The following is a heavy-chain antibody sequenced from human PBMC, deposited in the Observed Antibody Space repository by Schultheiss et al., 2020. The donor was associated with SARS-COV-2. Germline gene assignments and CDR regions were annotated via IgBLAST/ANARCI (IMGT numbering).Heavy chain of an antibody. CDR2: ISGSGDMI. V-gene: IGHV3-48*03. J-gene: IGHJ3*02. CDR1: GFTFSDCE. CDR3: VGDGYNQGPDI. D-gene: IGHD5-24*01. Sequence: GGSLRLSCPASGFTFSDCEMNWVRQAQGKGLEWVSYISGSGDMIFYADSVKGRFTISRDNAKNSLYLQMNSLRAEDTAVYYCVGDGYNQGPDIWGQGTMVTVSS.